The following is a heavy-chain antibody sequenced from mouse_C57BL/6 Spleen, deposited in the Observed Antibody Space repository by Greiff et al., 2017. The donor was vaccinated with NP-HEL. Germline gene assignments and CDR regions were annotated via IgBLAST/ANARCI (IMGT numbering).Heavy chain of an antibody. CDR3: AREVLRSFAY. Sequence: VQLQQPGAELVKPGASVKMSCKASGYTFTCYWITWVKQRPGQGLEWIGDIYPGSGSTTYNEKFKSKATLTVDTSSSTAYMQLSSLTSEDSAVYYCAREVLRSFAYWGQGTLVTVSA. D-gene: IGHD1-1*01. CDR1: GYTFTCYW. J-gene: IGHJ3*01. CDR2: IYPGSGST. V-gene: IGHV1-55*01.